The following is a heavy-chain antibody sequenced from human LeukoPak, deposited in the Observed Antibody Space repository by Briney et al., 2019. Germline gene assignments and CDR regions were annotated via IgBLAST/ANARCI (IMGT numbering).Heavy chain of an antibody. D-gene: IGHD2-15*01. CDR2: ISRGGTT. CDR1: GFTFSSYS. CDR3: ARSKEDCCGSFDP. V-gene: IGHV3-23*01. J-gene: IGHJ5*02. Sequence: GGSLRLSCAASGFTFSSYSMNWVRQAPGKGLEWVSAISRGGTTYYADSVMGRFTISRDNSKNTLYLQMNSLRAEDTALYYCARSKEDCCGSFDPWGQGTLVTVSS.